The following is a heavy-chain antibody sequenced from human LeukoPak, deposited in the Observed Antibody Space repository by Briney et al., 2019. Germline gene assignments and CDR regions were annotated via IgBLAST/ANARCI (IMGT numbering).Heavy chain of an antibody. CDR1: GFTFSSYS. V-gene: IGHV3-21*01. J-gene: IGHJ5*02. CDR3: ARDRPVTGGNWFDP. D-gene: IGHD2-21*02. Sequence: GGSLRLSCAASGFTFSSYSMNWVRQAPGKGLEWVSSISSSSSYIYYADSAKGRFTISRDNAKNSLYLQMNSLRAEDTAVYYCARDRPVTGGNWFDPWGQGTLVTVSS. CDR2: ISSSSSYI.